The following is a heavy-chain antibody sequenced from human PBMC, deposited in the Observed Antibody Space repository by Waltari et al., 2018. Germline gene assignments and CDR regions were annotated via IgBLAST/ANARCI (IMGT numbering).Heavy chain of an antibody. Sequence: QVQLVQSGAEVKKPGASVKVSCKASGYTFTSYAMHWVRPAPGQRLEWMGWSNAGNENTKYSRKFQGSVTITRDTTASTAYMGLSSLRSEDTAVYYCGRGYYDSSGYYYSDYYYGMDVWGQGTTVTVSS. CDR3: GRGYYDSSGYYYSDYYYGMDV. V-gene: IGHV1-3*01. D-gene: IGHD3-22*01. J-gene: IGHJ6*02. CDR2: SNAGNENT. CDR1: GYTFTSYA.